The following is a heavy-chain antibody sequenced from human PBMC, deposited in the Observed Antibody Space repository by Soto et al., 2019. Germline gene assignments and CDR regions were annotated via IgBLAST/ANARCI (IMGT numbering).Heavy chain of an antibody. D-gene: IGHD2-8*02. V-gene: IGHV3-23*01. CDR3: AKDQSSVLYYFDS. CDR2: FSGSGDST. CDR1: EFTFSSYG. Sequence: GGSLRLSCAASEFTFSSYGMSWVRQAPGKGLEWVSGFSGSGDSTYYADSVKGRFTISRDNSKNTLYLQMNSLRAEDTAVYYCAKDQSSVLYYFDSWGQGTLVTVSS. J-gene: IGHJ4*02.